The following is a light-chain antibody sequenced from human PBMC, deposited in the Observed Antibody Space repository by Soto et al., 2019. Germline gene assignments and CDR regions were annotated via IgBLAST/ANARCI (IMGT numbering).Light chain of an antibody. CDR2: GAS. CDR1: QSVSSSY. CDR3: QQYGNSSPTT. Sequence: EIVLTQSPGTLSLSPGERATLSCRASQSVSSSYLAWYQQKPGQAPRLLIYGASSRATGIPDKFSGSGSGTDFTLTISRLEPEDFAVYYCQQYGNSSPTTFGQGTKVEVQ. V-gene: IGKV3-20*01. J-gene: IGKJ1*01.